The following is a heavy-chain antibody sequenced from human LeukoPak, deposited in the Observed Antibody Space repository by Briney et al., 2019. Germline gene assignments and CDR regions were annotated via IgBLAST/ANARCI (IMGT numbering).Heavy chain of an antibody. V-gene: IGHV1-69*06. CDR3: ARAIYYDVMTGYYDYYSYYMDV. D-gene: IGHD3-9*01. CDR1: ADTFSRYA. Sequence: GSSVKVSCKASADTFSRYAISWVRQAPGQGLEWMGRIIPKFGTAKYAQRFRGRVTITADKSTTTAYMELSSLRSEDTAVYYCARAIYYDVMTGYYDYYSYYMDVRGDGTTVTVSS. CDR2: IIPKFGTA. J-gene: IGHJ6*03.